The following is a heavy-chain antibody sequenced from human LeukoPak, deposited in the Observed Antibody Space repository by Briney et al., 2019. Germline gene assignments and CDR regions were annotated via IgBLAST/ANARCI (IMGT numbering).Heavy chain of an antibody. Sequence: ASVKVSCKASGYTFTGYYMHWVRQAPGQGLEWMGWINPNSGGTNYAQKFQGRVTMTRDTSISTAYMELSRLRSDDTAVYYCARGGLYNWNDGALDYWGQGTLVTVSS. D-gene: IGHD1-1*01. CDR1: GYTFTGYY. CDR3: ARGGLYNWNDGALDY. V-gene: IGHV1-2*02. J-gene: IGHJ4*02. CDR2: INPNSGGT.